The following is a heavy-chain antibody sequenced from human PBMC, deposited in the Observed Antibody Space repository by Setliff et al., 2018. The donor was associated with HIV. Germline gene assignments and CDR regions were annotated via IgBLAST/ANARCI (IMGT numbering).Heavy chain of an antibody. Sequence: ASVKVSCKASGYTFTDHYMHWVQQAPGKGLEWMGWINPNNGGTNYAQKFQGRVTMTRDTSISTAYMELSRLRSDDTAMFYCARDPGVLGYCSGSICYTSGYSQHWGQGTVVTVSS. V-gene: IGHV1-2*02. D-gene: IGHD2-15*01. CDR1: GYTFTDHY. CDR3: ARDPGVLGYCSGSICYTSGYSQH. CDR2: INPNNGGT. J-gene: IGHJ1*01.